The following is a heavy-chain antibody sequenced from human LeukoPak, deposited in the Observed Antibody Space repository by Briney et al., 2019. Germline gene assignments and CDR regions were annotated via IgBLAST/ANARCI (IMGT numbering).Heavy chain of an antibody. CDR2: IYYSGST. CDR1: GGSISSSSYY. V-gene: IGHV4-39*07. Sequence: PSETLSLTCTVSGGSISSSSYYWGWLRQPPGKGLEWIGSIYYSGSTYYNPSLKSRVTISVDTSKNQFSLKLSSVTAADTAVYYCAREGLWFGEGARFDPWGQGTLVTVSS. J-gene: IGHJ5*02. CDR3: AREGLWFGEGARFDP. D-gene: IGHD3-10*01.